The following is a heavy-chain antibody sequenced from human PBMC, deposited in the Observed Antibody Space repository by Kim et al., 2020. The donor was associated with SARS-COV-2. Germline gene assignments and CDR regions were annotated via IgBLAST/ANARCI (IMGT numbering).Heavy chain of an antibody. V-gene: IGHV5-51*01. CDR3: AVSMVRGVKTYYYYYGMDG. J-gene: IGHJ6*02. D-gene: IGHD3-10*01. CDR2: IYPGDSDT. Sequence: GESLQISCKGSGYSFTSYWIGWVRQMPGKGLAWMGIIYPGDSDTRYRPSFQGPVTISADKSISTAYLQWSSLKASDTAMYYCAVSMVRGVKTYYYYYGMDGWGQGTTGTV. CDR1: GYSFTSYW.